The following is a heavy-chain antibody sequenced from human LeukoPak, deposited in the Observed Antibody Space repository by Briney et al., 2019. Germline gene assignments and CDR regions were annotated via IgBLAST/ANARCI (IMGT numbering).Heavy chain of an antibody. J-gene: IGHJ4*02. Sequence: PSETLSLTCTVSGYSISSGYYWGWIRQPPGKGLEWIGSIYHSGSTYYNPSLKSRVTISVDTSKNQFSLKLSSVTAADTAVYYCARDPYDSSGQGFDYWGQGTLVAVSS. D-gene: IGHD3-22*01. CDR3: ARDPYDSSGQGFDY. CDR1: GYSISSGYY. V-gene: IGHV4-38-2*02. CDR2: IYHSGST.